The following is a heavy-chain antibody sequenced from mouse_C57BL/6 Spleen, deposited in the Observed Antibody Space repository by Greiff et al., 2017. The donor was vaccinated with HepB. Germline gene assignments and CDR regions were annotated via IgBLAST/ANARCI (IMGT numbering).Heavy chain of an antibody. CDR2: ISDGGSYT. Sequence: EVHLVESGGGLVKPGGSLKLSCAASGFTFSSYAMSWVRQTPEKRLEWVATISDGGSYTYYPDNVKGRFTISRDNAKNNLYLQMSHLKSEDTAMYYCARDGDYDLGDYFDYWGQGTTLTVSS. J-gene: IGHJ2*01. V-gene: IGHV5-4*01. D-gene: IGHD2-4*01. CDR1: GFTFSSYA. CDR3: ARDGDYDLGDYFDY.